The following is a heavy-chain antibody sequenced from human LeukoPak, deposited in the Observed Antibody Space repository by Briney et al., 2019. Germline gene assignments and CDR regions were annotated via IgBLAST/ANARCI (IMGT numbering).Heavy chain of an antibody. J-gene: IGHJ1*01. CDR2: IIPNSGGT. CDR3: ARDRSTGYCSGGSCYSRHFQH. CDR1: VYTFTGYY. V-gene: IGHV1-2*02. D-gene: IGHD2-15*01. Sequence: GASVKVSCKASVYTFTGYYMHWVRQAPGQGLEWMGWIIPNSGGTNYAQKFQGRVTMTRDTSISTAYMELSRLRSDDTAVYYCARDRSTGYCSGGSCYSRHFQHWGQGTLVTVSS.